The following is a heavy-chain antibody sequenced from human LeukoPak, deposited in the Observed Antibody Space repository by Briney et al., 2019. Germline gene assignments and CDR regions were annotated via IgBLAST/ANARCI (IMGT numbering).Heavy chain of an antibody. V-gene: IGHV3-20*04. CDR2: ITWNGVRR. CDR3: ARGTIFGVVIPYYFDY. Sequence: PGGSLRLSCAASGFIFDDYGMTWVRQAPGKGLEWVSGITWNGVRRGYADSVKGRFTISRDNAKNSLYLQMNSLRAEDTALYYCARGTIFGVVIPYYFDYWGQGILVTVSS. J-gene: IGHJ4*02. CDR1: GFIFDDYG. D-gene: IGHD3-3*01.